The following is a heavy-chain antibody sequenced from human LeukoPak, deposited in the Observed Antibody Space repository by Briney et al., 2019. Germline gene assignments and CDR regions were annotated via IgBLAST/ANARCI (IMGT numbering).Heavy chain of an antibody. J-gene: IGHJ5*02. CDR1: GFTFDDYA. CDR2: ISWNSGSI. D-gene: IGHD2-2*01. CDR3: AKDMEVSIHCSSTSCHFNWFDP. V-gene: IGHV3-9*01. Sequence: PGGSLRLSCAASGFTFDDYAMHWVRQAPGKGLEWVSGISWNSGSIGYADSVKGRFTISRDNAKNSLYLQMNSLRAEDTALYYCAKDMEVSIHCSSTSCHFNWFDPWGQGTLVTVSS.